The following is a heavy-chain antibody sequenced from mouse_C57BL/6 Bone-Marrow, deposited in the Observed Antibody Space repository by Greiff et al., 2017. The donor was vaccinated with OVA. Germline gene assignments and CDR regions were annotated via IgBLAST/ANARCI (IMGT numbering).Heavy chain of an antibody. CDR3: ARPPSYYYGSSLWAMDY. CDR1: GFTFSDYY. J-gene: IGHJ4*01. CDR2: ISNGGGST. Sequence: EVKVVESGGGLVQPGGSLKLSCAASGFTFSDYYMYWVRQTPEKRLEWVAYISNGGGSTYYPDTVKGRFTISRDNAKNTLYLQMSRLKSEDTAMYYCARPPSYYYGSSLWAMDYWGQGTSVTVSS. D-gene: IGHD1-1*01. V-gene: IGHV5-12*01.